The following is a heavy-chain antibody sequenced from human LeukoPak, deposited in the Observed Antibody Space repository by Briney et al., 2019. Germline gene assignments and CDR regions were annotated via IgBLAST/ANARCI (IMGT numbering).Heavy chain of an antibody. J-gene: IGHJ4*02. CDR2: VKSRSAGETT. CDR1: GFSISNDW. Sequence: GGSLRLFCAASGFSISNDWMSWVRQAPGKGREWVARVKSRSAGETTDYAAPVKGRFTISRDDSKNTLYLQMNSLKTEDTAVYYCTLIQGWGSGSYYRDFWGQGTLVTVSS. D-gene: IGHD3-10*01. V-gene: IGHV3-15*01. CDR3: TLIQGWGSGSYYRDF.